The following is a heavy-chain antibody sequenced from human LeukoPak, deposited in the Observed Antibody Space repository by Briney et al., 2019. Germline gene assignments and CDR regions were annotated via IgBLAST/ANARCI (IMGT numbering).Heavy chain of an antibody. Sequence: PGGSLRLSCAASGFTFSSYGMHWVRQAPGKGRGWVAFIQNDGSNKYYADSVKGRFTISRDNSKNTLYLQINSSRAEDTAMYFIGTEAYSGDVDYYYMDVWGKGTPVTVSS. CDR2: IQNDGSNK. D-gene: IGHD5-12*01. CDR1: GFTFSSYG. CDR3: GTEAYSGDVDYYYMDV. V-gene: IGHV3-30*02. J-gene: IGHJ6*03.